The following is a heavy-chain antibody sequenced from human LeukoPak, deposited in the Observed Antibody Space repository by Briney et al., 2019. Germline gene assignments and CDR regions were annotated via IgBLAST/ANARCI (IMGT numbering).Heavy chain of an antibody. V-gene: IGHV6-1*01. Sequence: SQTLSLTCAISGDSLSNNNVAWNWIRQSPSRGLEWLGRTYYRPKFNTDYAVSVKSRIAINSDTSKTQFSLQLNSVTPEDAGVYYCARGSPSTFDYWGQGTLVTVSS. CDR1: GDSLSNNNVA. CDR3: ARGSPSTFDY. CDR2: TYYRPKFNT. D-gene: IGHD3-10*01. J-gene: IGHJ4*02.